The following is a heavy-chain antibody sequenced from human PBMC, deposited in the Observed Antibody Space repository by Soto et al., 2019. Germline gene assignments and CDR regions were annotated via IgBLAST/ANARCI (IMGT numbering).Heavy chain of an antibody. Sequence: SETLSLTXTVSGGSINSGDYYWTWVRQPPGKGLEWIGNIFHSGSTYYTPSLQSRVTISLDTSKNHFSLKLSSVTPADTAVYYCARDRYYGSGTYYNFYSGMDVWGQGTTVTVS. J-gene: IGHJ6*02. CDR1: GGSINSGDYY. V-gene: IGHV4-30-4*01. CDR3: ARDRYYGSGTYYNFYSGMDV. CDR2: IFHSGST. D-gene: IGHD3-10*01.